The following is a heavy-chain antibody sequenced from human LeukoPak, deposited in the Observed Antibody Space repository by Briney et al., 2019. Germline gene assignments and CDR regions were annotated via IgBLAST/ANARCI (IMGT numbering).Heavy chain of an antibody. CDR1: GYTFTNYA. CDR3: ARVTDSSNYYYYFDY. Sequence: ASVKVSCKASGYTFTNYAMNWVRQAPGRGLEWMGWINTNTGNPTYAQGFTGRFVFSLATSVRTAFLQISSLKAEDTAVYYCARVTDSSNYYYYFDYWGQGTLVTVSS. D-gene: IGHD3-22*01. CDR2: INTNTGNP. J-gene: IGHJ4*02. V-gene: IGHV7-4-1*02.